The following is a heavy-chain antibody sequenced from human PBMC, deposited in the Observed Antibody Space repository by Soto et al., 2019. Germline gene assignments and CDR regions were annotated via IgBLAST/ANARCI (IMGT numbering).Heavy chain of an antibody. Sequence: QVQLVESGGGVVQPGRSLRLSCAVSGFTFSSYTMHWVRQAPGKGLEWVAVILYDGNSEYYADSVKGRFTISRDNSKNTLYLQMNSLRAEDTSVYYCAGEVGPTTAGALDFWGQGTMVTVSS. D-gene: IGHD1-26*01. CDR1: GFTFSSYT. J-gene: IGHJ3*01. CDR2: ILYDGNSE. V-gene: IGHV3-30-3*01. CDR3: AGEVGPTTAGALDF.